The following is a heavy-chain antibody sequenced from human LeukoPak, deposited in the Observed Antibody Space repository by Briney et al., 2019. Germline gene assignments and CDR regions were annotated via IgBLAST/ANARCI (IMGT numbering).Heavy chain of an antibody. CDR1: GGSISSSSYY. V-gene: IGHV4-39*01. CDR3: ARHPSEIRDYVLSPRWFDP. Sequence: SETPSLTCTVSGGSISSSSYYWGWIRQPPGKGLEWIGSIYYSGSTYYNPSLKSRVTISVDTSKNQFSLKLSSVTAADTAVYYCARHPSEIRDYVLSPRWFDPWGQGTLVTVSS. J-gene: IGHJ5*02. CDR2: IYYSGST. D-gene: IGHD4-17*01.